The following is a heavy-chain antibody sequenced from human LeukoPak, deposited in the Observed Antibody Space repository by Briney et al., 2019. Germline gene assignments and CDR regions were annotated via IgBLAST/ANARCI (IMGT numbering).Heavy chain of an antibody. D-gene: IGHD3-9*01. J-gene: IGHJ3*02. CDR3: ARAPDESVSLLRYFDWLLFDAFDI. Sequence: GASVKVSCKASGYTFTSYGISWVRQAPGQGLEWMGWISAYNGNTNYAQKLQGRVTMTTDTSTSTAYMELRSLRSDDTAVYYCARAPDESVSLLRYFDWLLFDAFDIWSQGTMVTVSS. CDR1: GYTFTSYG. V-gene: IGHV1-18*01. CDR2: ISAYNGNT.